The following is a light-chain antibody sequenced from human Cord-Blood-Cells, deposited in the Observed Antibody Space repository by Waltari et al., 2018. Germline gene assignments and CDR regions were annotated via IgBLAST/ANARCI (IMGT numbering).Light chain of an antibody. CDR2: DAS. J-gene: IGKJ4*01. V-gene: IGKV1-33*01. Sequence: DMQMTQSPSSLPASVGYRVTNTCLARQDISNYLNWYQQKPGKAPKLLIYDASNLVTGVPARFSGSGSGTDFTFAISSLQPEDIAAYYCQQYDNLPLTFGGGTKVEIK. CDR1: QDISNY. CDR3: QQYDNLPLT.